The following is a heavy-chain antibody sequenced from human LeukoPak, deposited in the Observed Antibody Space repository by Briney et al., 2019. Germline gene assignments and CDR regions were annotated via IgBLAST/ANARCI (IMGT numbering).Heavy chain of an antibody. V-gene: IGHV3-30*03. CDR3: ARDGYSSSWSAFDI. CDR1: GFTFSSYG. J-gene: IGHJ3*02. Sequence: PGGSLRLSCAASGFTFSSYGMHWVRQAPGKGLEWVAVISYDGSSKYYADSVKGRFTISRDNSKNTLYLQMNSLRAEDTAVYYCARDGYSSSWSAFDIWGQGTMVTVSS. CDR2: ISYDGSSK. D-gene: IGHD6-13*01.